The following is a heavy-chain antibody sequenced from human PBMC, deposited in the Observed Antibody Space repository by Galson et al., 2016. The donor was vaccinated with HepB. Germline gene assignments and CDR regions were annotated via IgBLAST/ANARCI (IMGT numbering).Heavy chain of an antibody. J-gene: IGHJ6*02. CDR1: GGSISNSHYY. Sequence: ETLSLTCAVSGGSISNSHYYWGWVRQPPGKGLKWVGSVYHTGKAYSSPSLRGRLTMSADTSKNSFSLKLISVTAADASVYWCVRHSTAMGRGSRRFYNYGVDVWGQGTTVSVSS. D-gene: IGHD5-18*01. CDR2: VYHTGKA. V-gene: IGHV4-39*01. CDR3: VRHSTAMGRGSRRFYNYGVDV.